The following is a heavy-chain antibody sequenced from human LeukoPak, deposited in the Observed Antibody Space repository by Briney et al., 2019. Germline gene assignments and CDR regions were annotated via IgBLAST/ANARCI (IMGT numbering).Heavy chain of an antibody. J-gene: IGHJ4*02. Sequence: GASVKVSCKASGYTFTSYDISWVRQAPGQGLEWMGWISAYNGNTNYAQKLQGRVTMTTDTSTSTAYMELRSLRSDDTAVYYCARARLGIAVAGTYFDYWGQGTLVTVSS. CDR2: ISAYNGNT. CDR1: GYTFTSYD. V-gene: IGHV1-18*01. D-gene: IGHD6-19*01. CDR3: ARARLGIAVAGTYFDY.